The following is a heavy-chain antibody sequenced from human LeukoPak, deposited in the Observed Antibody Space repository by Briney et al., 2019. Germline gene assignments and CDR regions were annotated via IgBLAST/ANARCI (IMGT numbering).Heavy chain of an antibody. CDR1: GGSFSGYY. V-gene: IGHV4-34*01. CDR2: INHSGST. D-gene: IGHD1-14*01. Sequence: SETLSLTCAVYGGSFSGYYWSWIRQPPGKGLEWIGEINHSGSTNYNPSLKSRVTISVDTSKNQFSLKLSSVTAADTAVYYCARGPNLYYYYYYMDVWGKGTTVTVSS. J-gene: IGHJ6*03. CDR3: ARGPNLYYYYYYMDV.